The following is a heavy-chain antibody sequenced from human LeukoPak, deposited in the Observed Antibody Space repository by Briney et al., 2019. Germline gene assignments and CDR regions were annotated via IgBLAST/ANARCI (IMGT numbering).Heavy chain of an antibody. Sequence: GGSLRLSCAAPGFTFSKYWMTWVRQAPGKGLEWVANIRGGGSVNYLLDSVKGRFTISRDNVKNSLSLEMNNLRAEDTAVYYCSRDANYYDSSRHYFDAFDIWGQGTMVTVSS. CDR2: IRGGGSVN. CDR1: GFTFSKYW. J-gene: IGHJ3*02. D-gene: IGHD3-22*01. V-gene: IGHV3-7*01. CDR3: SRDANYYDSSRHYFDAFDI.